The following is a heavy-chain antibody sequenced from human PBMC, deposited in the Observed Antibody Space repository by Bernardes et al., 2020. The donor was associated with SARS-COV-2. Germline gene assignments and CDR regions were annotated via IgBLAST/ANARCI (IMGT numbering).Heavy chain of an antibody. V-gene: IGHV4-61*08. CDR2: IYYNGNT. Sequence: LSITCTGSGSSVSSGGYYWSWIRPPPGKGLEWVGFIYYNGNTNYNPSLKSRVTISVDTSKNQLSLKLTSVTAADTAVYYCARDVRGGTLDYWGQGTPVTVSS. D-gene: IGHD2-15*01. CDR3: ARDVRGGTLDY. CDR1: GSSVSSGGYY. J-gene: IGHJ4*02.